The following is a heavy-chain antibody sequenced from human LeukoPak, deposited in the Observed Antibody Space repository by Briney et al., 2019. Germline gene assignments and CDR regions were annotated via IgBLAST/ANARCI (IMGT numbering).Heavy chain of an antibody. Sequence: PSETLSLTCTVSGGSISSYYWSWIRQPPGKGLEWIGYIYYSGSTNYNPSLKSRVTISVDTSKNQFSLKLSSVTAADTAVYYCARGKDSGWYEYYYYYYMDVWGKGTTVTVSS. V-gene: IGHV4-59*01. D-gene: IGHD6-19*01. J-gene: IGHJ6*03. CDR3: ARGKDSGWYEYYYYYYMDV. CDR1: GGSISSYY. CDR2: IYYSGST.